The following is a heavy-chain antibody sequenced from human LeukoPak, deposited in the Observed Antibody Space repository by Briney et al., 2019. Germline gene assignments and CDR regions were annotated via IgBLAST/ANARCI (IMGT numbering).Heavy chain of an antibody. CDR2: IYYSGST. V-gene: IGHV4-39*01. CDR1: GGSISSSSYY. Sequence: SETLSLTCTVSGGSISSSSYYWGWMRQPPGKGLEWIGSIYYSGSTYYNPSLKSRVTISVDTSKNQFSLKLSSVTAADTAVYYCARRALDYDSSGYFWRGVDYYFDYWGQGTLVTVSS. D-gene: IGHD3-22*01. CDR3: ARRALDYDSSGYFWRGVDYYFDY. J-gene: IGHJ4*02.